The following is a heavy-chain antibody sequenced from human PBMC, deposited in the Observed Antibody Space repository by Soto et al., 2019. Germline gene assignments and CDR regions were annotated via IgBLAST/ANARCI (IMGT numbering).Heavy chain of an antibody. CDR2: IKTKADGGAT. V-gene: IGHV3-15*07. CDR1: GFTFSNAY. D-gene: IGHD1-1*01. CDR3: TTSAGTPYYYYYHLDV. Sequence: EVQLVESGGGLVKPGGSLRLSCAASGFTFSNAYMNWVRQAPGKGLEWVGRIKTKADGGATDYAAPVRDRFTISRDDSKNTLYLQRNSLKNEDTAVYYCTTSAGTPYYYYYHLDVWGQGAPVAVSS. J-gene: IGHJ6*03.